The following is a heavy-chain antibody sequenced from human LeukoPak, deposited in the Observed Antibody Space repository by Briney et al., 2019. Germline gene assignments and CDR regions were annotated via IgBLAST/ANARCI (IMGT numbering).Heavy chain of an antibody. D-gene: IGHD7-27*01. CDR3: ARLGDAFDI. V-gene: IGHV4-59*05. CDR1: GGSISSYY. J-gene: IGHJ3*02. Sequence: SETLSLTCAVSGGSISSYYWSWIRQPPGKGLEWIGSIYYSGSTYYNPSLKSRVTISVDTSKNQFSLKLSSVTAADTAVYYCARLGDAFDIWGQGTMVTVSS. CDR2: IYYSGST.